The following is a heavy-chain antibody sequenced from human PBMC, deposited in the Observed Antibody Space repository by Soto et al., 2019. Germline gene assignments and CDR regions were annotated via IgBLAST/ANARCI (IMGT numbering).Heavy chain of an antibody. CDR1: GASITYGAYS. J-gene: IGHJ4*02. Sequence: LSLTCTVSGASITYGAYSWSWIRQSPGKGLESIGYVYYNGSTNYNPALKGRVTISLDTSKSQFSLRLSSVTAADTAVYYCARTRGRGQWRDFYFDFWGQGSLVTVSS. CDR2: VYYNGST. V-gene: IGHV4-61*08. D-gene: IGHD6-19*01. CDR3: ARTRGRGQWRDFYFDF.